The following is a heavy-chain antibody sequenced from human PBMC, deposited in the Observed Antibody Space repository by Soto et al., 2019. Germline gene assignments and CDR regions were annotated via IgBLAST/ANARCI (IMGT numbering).Heavy chain of an antibody. CDR1: GDSITSSAW. D-gene: IGHD2-2*01. CDR2: IHLGGTT. V-gene: IGHV4-4*02. Sequence: SETLSLTCAVSGDSITSSAWWSCVRQPPGKGLEWIGEIHLGGTTNYNPSLKSRVTISVDKSKNQFSLILNSVTAADTAIYYCARLHGYCISTSCYGYYAMDVWGQGTTVT. J-gene: IGHJ6*02. CDR3: ARLHGYCISTSCYGYYAMDV.